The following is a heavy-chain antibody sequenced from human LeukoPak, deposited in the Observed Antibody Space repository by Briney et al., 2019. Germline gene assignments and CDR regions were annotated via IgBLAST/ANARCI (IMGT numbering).Heavy chain of an antibody. Sequence: ASVKLSRKASVHTFTIYDINWVRQATGQGLEWVGWLIPYNGNTGYAQKFEGRVIMTRDTSISTAYLELSSLTSEDTAVYYCARAAVNLHPNHYYYMDVWGKGTTVTVS. CDR3: ARAAVNLHPNHYYYMDV. V-gene: IGHV1-8*01. CDR2: LIPYNGNT. J-gene: IGHJ6*03. CDR1: VHTFTIYD.